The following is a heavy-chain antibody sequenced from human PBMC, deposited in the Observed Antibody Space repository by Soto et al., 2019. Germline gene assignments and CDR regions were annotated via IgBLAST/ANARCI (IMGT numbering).Heavy chain of an antibody. CDR1: GFTFNNFW. V-gene: IGHV3-74*01. CDR3: VRDMR. CDR2: INSDGTTT. J-gene: IGHJ4*02. Sequence: EVQLVESGGGLVQPGXSLRLXCAASGFTFNNFWMYWVRQTPEKGLLWVSGINSDGTTTIYADSVKGRFTISRDNAKNTLYLQMNSLTVEDTAIYYCVRDMRWGQGTLVTVSS.